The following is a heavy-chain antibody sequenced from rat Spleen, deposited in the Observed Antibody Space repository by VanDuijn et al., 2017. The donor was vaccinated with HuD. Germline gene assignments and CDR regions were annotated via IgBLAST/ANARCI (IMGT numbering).Heavy chain of an antibody. Sequence: EVQLVESDGGLVQPGRSLKLSCAASGFTFSDYYMAWVRQAPTKGLEWVATISYDGSSTYYRDSVKGRFTISRDNAKSTLYLQMDSLRSEDTATYYCARQDYYDGSYYYGYWYFDFWGPGTMVTVSS. D-gene: IGHD1-12*02. CDR1: GFTFSDYY. CDR2: ISYDGSST. CDR3: ARQDYYDGSYYYGYWYFDF. V-gene: IGHV5-29*01. J-gene: IGHJ1*01.